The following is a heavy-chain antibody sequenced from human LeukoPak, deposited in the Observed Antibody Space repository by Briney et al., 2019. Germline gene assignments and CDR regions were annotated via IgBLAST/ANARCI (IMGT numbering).Heavy chain of an antibody. D-gene: IGHD6-6*01. CDR2: ISPTGSTT. CDR1: GFTFGDYA. CDR3: ARGPNSNWSGLDF. J-gene: IGHJ4*02. V-gene: IGHV3-20*04. Sequence: GGSLRLSCTASGFTFGDYAMSWFRQAPGKGLVWVSRISPTGSTTSYADSVKGRFTVSRDNAKNTLYLQVNNLRAEDTAVYYCARGPNSNWSGLDFWGQGTLLTVSS.